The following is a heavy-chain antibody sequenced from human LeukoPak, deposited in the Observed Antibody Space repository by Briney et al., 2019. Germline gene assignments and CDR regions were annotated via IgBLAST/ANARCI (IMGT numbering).Heavy chain of an antibody. CDR1: GFTFSSYA. Sequence: GGSLRLSCAASGFTFSSYAMSWVRQAPGKGLEWVSAISGSGGSTYYADSVKGRFTTSRDNSKNTLYLQMNSLRAEDTAVYYCASNGGNSYYYGMDVWGQGTTVTVSS. J-gene: IGHJ6*02. D-gene: IGHD4-23*01. CDR3: ASNGGNSYYYGMDV. V-gene: IGHV3-23*01. CDR2: ISGSGGST.